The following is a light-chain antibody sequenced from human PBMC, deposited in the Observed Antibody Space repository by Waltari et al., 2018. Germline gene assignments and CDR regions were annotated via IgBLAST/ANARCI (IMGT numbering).Light chain of an antibody. CDR1: SSDVGSYNL. CDR3: CSYAGTITPYV. Sequence: QSALTQPASVSGSPGKSVTISCTGTSSDVGSYNLVSWSQHHPGKAPKLMIYEANKRPSGVSNRFSGSKSGITASLTISGLQAEDEADYYCCSYAGTITPYVFGSGTKVTVL. J-gene: IGLJ1*01. CDR2: EAN. V-gene: IGLV2-23*01.